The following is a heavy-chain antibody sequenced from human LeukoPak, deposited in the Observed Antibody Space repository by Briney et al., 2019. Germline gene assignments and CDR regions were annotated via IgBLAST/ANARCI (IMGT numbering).Heavy chain of an antibody. CDR1: GFTFSSYG. V-gene: IGHV3-21*01. D-gene: IGHD6-13*01. Sequence: GGSLRLSCTASGFTFSSYGMNWIRQAPGKGLEWVSGISEGGNYINYAASVKGRFSISRDNAKNSLYLQMNSLRAEDTAVYYCARVGRLGSSSWYKDYWGQGTLVTVSS. CDR2: ISEGGNYI. J-gene: IGHJ4*02. CDR3: ARVGRLGSSSWYKDY.